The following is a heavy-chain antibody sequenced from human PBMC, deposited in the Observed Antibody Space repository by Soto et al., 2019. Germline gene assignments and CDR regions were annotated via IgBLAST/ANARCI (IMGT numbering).Heavy chain of an antibody. V-gene: IGHV1-69*13. CDR1: GGTFSSYA. Sequence: PVQVSCKASGGTFSSYAISWVRQDPGQGPEWMGGIIPIFGTANYAQKFQGRVTITADESTSTAYMELSSLRSEDTAVYYCARGIAAASTDDCYYYGMDVWGQGTTGTVSS. CDR2: IIPIFGTA. J-gene: IGHJ6*02. CDR3: ARGIAAASTDDCYYYGMDV. D-gene: IGHD6-13*01.